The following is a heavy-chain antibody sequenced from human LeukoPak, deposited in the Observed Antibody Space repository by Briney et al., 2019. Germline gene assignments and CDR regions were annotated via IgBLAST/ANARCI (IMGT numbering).Heavy chain of an antibody. D-gene: IGHD4-23*01. CDR1: GGSINSYY. CDR3: ARLPPGGKGTDFDY. J-gene: IGHJ4*02. CDR2: AYYSGST. Sequence: SESLSLTCTVSGGSINSYYWSWIRQPPGKGLEWIGYAYYSGSTNYSPSLKSRVTMSVDTSKKQFSLKLRSVTAADTAVYYCARLPPGGKGTDFDYWGQGTLVTVSS. V-gene: IGHV4-59*08.